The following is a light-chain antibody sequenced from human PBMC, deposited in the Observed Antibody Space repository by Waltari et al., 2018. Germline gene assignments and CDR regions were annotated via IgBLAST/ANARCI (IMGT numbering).Light chain of an antibody. CDR3: QQYNSYWT. CDR2: KAS. Sequence: DIQMTQSPSTLSASVGDRVTITCRASQSISDWLAWYQQKPGKAPKLLIYKASTSESGVPSRFSGSGSATEFTLTISSLQPDDFATYYCQQYNSYWTFGQGTKVEIK. CDR1: QSISDW. V-gene: IGKV1-5*03. J-gene: IGKJ1*01.